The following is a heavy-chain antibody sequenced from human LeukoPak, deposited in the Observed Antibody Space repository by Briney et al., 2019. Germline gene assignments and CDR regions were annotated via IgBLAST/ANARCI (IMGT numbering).Heavy chain of an antibody. CDR1: GGSISSYY. V-gene: IGHV4-59*01. Sequence: SSETLSLTCTVSGGSISSYYWSWIRQPPGKGLEWIGYIYYTGNTDYNPSLKSRVTMSIDTSKNQFSLKVRSVTAADTAVYYCARDRPGGSSLDYWGQGTLVIVSS. CDR2: IYYTGNT. CDR3: ARDRPGGSSLDY. J-gene: IGHJ4*02. D-gene: IGHD6-13*01.